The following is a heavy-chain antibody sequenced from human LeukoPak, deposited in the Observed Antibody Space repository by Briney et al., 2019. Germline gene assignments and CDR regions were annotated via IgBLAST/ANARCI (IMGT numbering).Heavy chain of an antibody. J-gene: IGHJ4*02. D-gene: IGHD4-23*01. V-gene: IGHV3-7*01. Sequence: PGGPLRLSCEPSAFTFSRYWMSWPRQAPGKGREGVANMKEDGGEIIYVDSVISRDNAKNSLFLQMNSLRVEDTAVYYCARDRGYSAFDYWGQGTLVTVSS. CDR1: AFTFSRYW. CDR3: ARDRGYSAFDY. CDR2: MKEDGGEI.